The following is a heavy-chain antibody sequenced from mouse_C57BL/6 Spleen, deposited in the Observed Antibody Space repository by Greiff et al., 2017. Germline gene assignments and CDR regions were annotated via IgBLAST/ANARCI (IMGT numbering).Heavy chain of an antibody. J-gene: IGHJ2*01. CDR1: GYTFTDYE. D-gene: IGHD1-1*01. Sequence: VKLQESGAELVRPGASVTLSCKASGYTFTDYEMHWVKQTPVHGLEWIGAIDPETGGTAYNQKFKGKAILTADKSSSTAYMELRSLTSEDSAVYYCTRNLRYYFDYWGQGTTLTVSS. CDR3: TRNLRYYFDY. CDR2: IDPETGGT. V-gene: IGHV1-15*01.